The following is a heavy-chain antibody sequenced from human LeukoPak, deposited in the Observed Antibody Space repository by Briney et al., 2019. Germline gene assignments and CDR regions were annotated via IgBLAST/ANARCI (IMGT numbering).Heavy chain of an antibody. CDR3: ARDHKEPNDNSDYYYVAQFDS. Sequence: KPSETLSLTCTVSGGSISSYYWSWIRQPAGKGLEWIGRIYTSGSTNYNPSLKSRVTISVDTSKNQFSLKLSSVTAADTAVYYCARDHKEPNDNSDYYYVAQFDSWGQGTLVTVSS. CDR1: GGSISSYY. D-gene: IGHD3-22*01. J-gene: IGHJ4*02. V-gene: IGHV4-4*07. CDR2: IYTSGST.